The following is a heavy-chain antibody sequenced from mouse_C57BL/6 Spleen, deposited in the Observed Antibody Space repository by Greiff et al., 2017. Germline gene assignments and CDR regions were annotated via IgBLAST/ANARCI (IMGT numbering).Heavy chain of an antibody. CDR3: ARVYDEGHYAMDY. Sequence: VQLQQSGAELVKPGASVKISCKASGYAFSSYWMNLVKQRPGTGLVWIGQIYPGDGDTNYNGKFKGKATLTADKSSSTAYMQLSSLTSEDSAVYFCARVYDEGHYAMDYWGQGTSVTVSS. D-gene: IGHD2-12*01. CDR1: GYAFSSYW. CDR2: IYPGDGDT. J-gene: IGHJ4*01. V-gene: IGHV1-80*01.